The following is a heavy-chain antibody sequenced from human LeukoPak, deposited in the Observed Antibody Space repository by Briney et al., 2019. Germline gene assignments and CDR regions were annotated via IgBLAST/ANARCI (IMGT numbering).Heavy chain of an antibody. CDR1: GYTFTSYG. Sequence: ASVKVSCKASGYTFTSYGISWVRQAPGQGLEWMGWISAYNGNTNYAQKLQGRVTITADESTSTAYMELSSLRSEDTAVYYCARDPHPHIVGATTFDYWGQGTLVTVSS. D-gene: IGHD1-26*01. CDR3: ARDPHPHIVGATTFDY. V-gene: IGHV1-18*01. CDR2: ISAYNGNT. J-gene: IGHJ4*02.